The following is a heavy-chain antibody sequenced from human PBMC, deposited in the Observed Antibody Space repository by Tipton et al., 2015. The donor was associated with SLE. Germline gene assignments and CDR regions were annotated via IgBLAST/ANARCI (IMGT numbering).Heavy chain of an antibody. CDR3: AKSRVSGSGWAGYFQH. CDR2: IYSGGSST. CDR1: GFTFSSYA. D-gene: IGHD6-19*01. J-gene: IGHJ1*01. V-gene: IGHV3-23*03. Sequence: SLRLSCAASGFTFSSYAMSWVRQAPGKGLEWVSVIYSGGSSTYYADSVKGRFTISRDNSKNTLYLQMNSLRAEDTAVYYCAKSRVSGSGWAGYFQHWGQGTLATVSS.